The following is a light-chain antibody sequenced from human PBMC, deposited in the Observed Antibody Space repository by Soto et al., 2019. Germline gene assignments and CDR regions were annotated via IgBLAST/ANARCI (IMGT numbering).Light chain of an antibody. CDR3: SSYTITSSPV. V-gene: IGLV2-14*01. Sequence: QSALTQPASVSGSPGQSITISCTGTSSDVGGYDFVSWYRQYPGQAPKILIYEVTHRPSGVPDRFSGSKSGNTASLTISGLQADDEADYYCSSYTITSSPVFGPGTKLPVL. CDR1: SSDVGGYDF. CDR2: EVT. J-gene: IGLJ1*01.